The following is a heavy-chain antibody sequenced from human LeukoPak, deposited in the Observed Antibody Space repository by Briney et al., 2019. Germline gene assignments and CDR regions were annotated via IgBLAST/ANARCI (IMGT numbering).Heavy chain of an antibody. CDR3: ARGGRTYYDFWSGYYTMED. V-gene: IGHV1-46*01. CDR2: INPSGGST. D-gene: IGHD3-3*01. Sequence: PAASVTVSCKASGYTFTSYYMHWVRQAPGQGLEWMGIINPSGGSTSYAQKFQGRVTMTRDTSTSTVYMELSSLRSEDTAVYYCARGGRTYYDFWSGYYTMEDWGQGTLVTVSS. CDR1: GYTFTSYY. J-gene: IGHJ4*02.